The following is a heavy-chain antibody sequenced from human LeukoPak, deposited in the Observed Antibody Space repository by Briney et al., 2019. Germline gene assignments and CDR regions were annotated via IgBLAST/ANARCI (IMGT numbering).Heavy chain of an antibody. Sequence: ASVKVSCKASGYTFTGQHMHWVRQAPGQGLEWMGWINPNSGGTKYAQKFQGRVTMTRDTSISTAYMELTSLRSGDTAVYYCARDGGSSGYPASSSSRLDPWGQGTLVTVSS. CDR3: ARDGGSSGYPASSSSRLDP. J-gene: IGHJ5*02. V-gene: IGHV1-2*02. D-gene: IGHD3-22*01. CDR2: INPNSGGT. CDR1: GYTFTGQH.